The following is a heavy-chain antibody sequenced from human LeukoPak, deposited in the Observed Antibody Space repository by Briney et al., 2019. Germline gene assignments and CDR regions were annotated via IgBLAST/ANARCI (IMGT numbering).Heavy chain of an antibody. D-gene: IGHD6-13*01. Sequence: GGSLRLSCAASGLTVSSNYMSWVRQAPGKGLEWVSVIYSGGSTYYADSVKGRFTISRDNSKNTLYLQMNSLRAEDTAVYYCARLSAAAGFPFFDYWGQGTLVTVSS. CDR3: ARLSAAAGFPFFDY. J-gene: IGHJ4*02. V-gene: IGHV3-53*01. CDR1: GLTVSSNY. CDR2: IYSGGST.